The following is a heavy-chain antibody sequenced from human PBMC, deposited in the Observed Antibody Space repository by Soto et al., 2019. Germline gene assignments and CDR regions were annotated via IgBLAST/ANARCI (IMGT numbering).Heavy chain of an antibody. J-gene: IGHJ2*01. CDR3: KGVVVVVVAAKHYWSFNH. CDR1: GGTFSSYT. CDR2: IIPILGIA. D-gene: IGHD2-15*01. Sequence: QVQLVQSGAEVKKPGSSVKVSCKASGGTFSSYTISWVRQAPGQGLEWMGSIIPILGIANYAQKFQDRVAITADYSASIDYMEVSRLRSADTELDYCKGVVVVVVAAKHYWSFNHSGRGPLDTVS. V-gene: IGHV1-69*02.